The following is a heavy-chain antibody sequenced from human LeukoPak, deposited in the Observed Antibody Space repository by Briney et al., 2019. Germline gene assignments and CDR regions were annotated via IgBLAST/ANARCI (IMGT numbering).Heavy chain of an antibody. V-gene: IGHV3-74*01. D-gene: IGHD2-2*01. CDR2: INSDGSST. CDR1: GFTFSSYW. J-gene: IGHJ4*02. CDR3: AARGYCSSTSCLLKY. Sequence: PGGSLRLSCAASGFTFSSYWMHWVRRAPGKGLVWVSRINSDGSSTNYADSVKGRFTISRDNAKNTLYLQMNSLRAEDTAVYYCAARGYCSSTSCLLKYWGQGTLVTVSS.